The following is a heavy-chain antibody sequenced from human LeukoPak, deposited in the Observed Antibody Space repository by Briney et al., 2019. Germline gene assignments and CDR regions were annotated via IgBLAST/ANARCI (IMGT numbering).Heavy chain of an antibody. CDR1: GFTFNTFN. Sequence: PGGSLRLSCAASGFTFNTFNMNWVPQAPGKGLEWVSSITSGGDYIYYADSVKGRFTTSRDNAKNSLSLQLNSLRVEDTAVYYCARGHYDVLAASYKWTPDYWGQGTLVTVSS. V-gene: IGHV3-21*01. CDR3: ARGHYDVLAASYKWTPDY. D-gene: IGHD3-9*01. J-gene: IGHJ4*02. CDR2: ITSGGDYI.